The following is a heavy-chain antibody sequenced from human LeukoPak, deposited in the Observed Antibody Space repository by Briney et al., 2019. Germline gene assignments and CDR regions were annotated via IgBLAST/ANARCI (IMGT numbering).Heavy chain of an antibody. CDR1: GGSISSGGYY. J-gene: IGHJ3*02. Sequence: SETLSLTCTVSGGSISSGGYYWSWIRQPPGKGLEWIGYIYHSGSTYYNPSLKSRVTISVDRSKNQFSLKLSSVTAADTAVYFCARGRMYYDILTGSDAFDIWGQGTMVTVSS. V-gene: IGHV4-30-2*01. D-gene: IGHD3-9*01. CDR3: ARGRMYYDILTGSDAFDI. CDR2: IYHSGST.